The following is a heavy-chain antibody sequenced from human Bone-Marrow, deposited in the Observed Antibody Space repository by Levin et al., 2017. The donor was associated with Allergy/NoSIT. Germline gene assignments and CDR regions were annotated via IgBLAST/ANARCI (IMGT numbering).Heavy chain of an antibody. CDR1: GFTFRNAW. J-gene: IGHJ6*02. Sequence: PGGSLRLSCAASGFTFRNAWMNWVRQAPGKGLEWVGHIKTNSDTGTADYAAPVKGRFFLSRDDSKSTLYLQMNSLKTEDTAVYFCTTASQYQFRYHYYTMDVWGRGTAVTVSS. CDR2: IKTNSDTGTA. D-gene: IGHD2-2*01. CDR3: TTASQYQFRYHYYTMDV. V-gene: IGHV3-15*07.